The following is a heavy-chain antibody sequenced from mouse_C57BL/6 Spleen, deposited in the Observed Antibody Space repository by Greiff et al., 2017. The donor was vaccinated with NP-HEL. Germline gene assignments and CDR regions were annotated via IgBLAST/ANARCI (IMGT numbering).Heavy chain of an antibody. V-gene: IGHV1-81*01. CDR2: IYPRSGNT. CDR1: GYTFTSYG. CDR3: ARGYDSWFAY. Sequence: VQLQQSGAELARPGASVKLSCKASGYTFTSYGISWVKQRTGQGLEWIGEIYPRSGNTYYNEKFKGKATLTADKSSSTAYMESRSLTAEDAAVYFCARGYDSWFAYWGQGTLVTVSA. D-gene: IGHD2-4*01. J-gene: IGHJ3*01.